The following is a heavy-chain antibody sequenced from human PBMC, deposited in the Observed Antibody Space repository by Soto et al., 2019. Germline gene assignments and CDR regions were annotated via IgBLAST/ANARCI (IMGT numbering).Heavy chain of an antibody. CDR2: TRDRGGSA. J-gene: IGHJ3*01. CDR3: VREGSRWYSRGSFDF. D-gene: IGHD6-19*01. Sequence: PWGSLRLSCEASGFTFINYAMNCFRHAPFLRLEWVSITRDRGGSANYADSVQGRFTISRDNSKNTLYLQINSLRPEDTAIYYCVREGSRWYSRGSFDFWGRGTMVTVS. V-gene: IGHV3-23*01. CDR1: GFTFINYA.